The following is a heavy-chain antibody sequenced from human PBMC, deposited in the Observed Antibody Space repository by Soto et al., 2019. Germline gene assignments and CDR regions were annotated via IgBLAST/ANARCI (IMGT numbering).Heavy chain of an antibody. CDR3: ARDGPAVAGTWVYYYYGMDV. J-gene: IGHJ6*02. V-gene: IGHV4-4*07. CDR2: IYTSGST. D-gene: IGHD6-19*01. CDR1: GGSISSYY. Sequence: SETLSLTCTVSGGSISSYYWSWIRQPAGKGLEWIGRIYTSGSTNYNPSLKSRVTMSVDTSKNQFSLKLSSVTAADTAVYYCARDGPAVAGTWVYYYYGMDVWGQGTTVTV.